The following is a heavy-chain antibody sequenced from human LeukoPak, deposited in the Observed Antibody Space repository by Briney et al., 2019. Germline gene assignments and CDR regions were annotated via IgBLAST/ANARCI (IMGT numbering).Heavy chain of an antibody. CDR3: ARDKDFGAYPRDFGMDV. CDR2: ISTSSSDI. Sequence: GGSLRLSCAASGFTFDNYRMNWVRQAPGKGLEWVSYISTSSSDIVYSDSVKGRFTISRDNAKNSLCLQMNSLRAEDTAVYFCARDKDFGAYPRDFGMDVWGQGTTVTVSS. CDR1: GFTFDNYR. V-gene: IGHV3-21*05. J-gene: IGHJ6*02. D-gene: IGHD4/OR15-4a*01.